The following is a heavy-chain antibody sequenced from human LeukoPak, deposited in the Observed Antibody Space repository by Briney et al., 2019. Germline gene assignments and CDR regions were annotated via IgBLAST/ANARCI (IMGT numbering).Heavy chain of an antibody. D-gene: IGHD2-2*01. J-gene: IGHJ6*03. CDR3: ARTLGYCSSTSCYRPRNMDV. Sequence: GASVKVSCKASRYTFTSYDINWVRQATGQGLEWMGWMNPNSGNTGYAQKFQGRVTMTRNTSISTAYMELSSLRSEDTAVYYCARTLGYCSSTSCYRPRNMDVWGKGTTVTISS. CDR2: MNPNSGNT. CDR1: RYTFTSYD. V-gene: IGHV1-8*01.